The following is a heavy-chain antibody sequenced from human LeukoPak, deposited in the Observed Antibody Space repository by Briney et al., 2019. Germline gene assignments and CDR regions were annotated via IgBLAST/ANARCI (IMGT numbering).Heavy chain of an antibody. V-gene: IGHV1-8*01. CDR3: ARNYSSGWPYYYYYYYMDV. CDR1: GYTFTSYD. CDR2: MNPNSGNT. D-gene: IGHD6-19*01. Sequence: ASVTVSCKASGYTFTSYDINWVRQATGQGLEWMGWMNPNSGNTGYAQKFQGRVTMTRNTSISTAYMELSSLRSEDTAVYYCARNYSSGWPYYYYYYYMDVWGKGTTVTVSS. J-gene: IGHJ6*03.